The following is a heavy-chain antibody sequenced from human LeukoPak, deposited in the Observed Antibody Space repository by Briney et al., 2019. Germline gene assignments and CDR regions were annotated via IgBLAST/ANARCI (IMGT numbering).Heavy chain of an antibody. D-gene: IGHD1-1*01. Sequence: GGSLRLSCAASGFTFSTYAMHWVRQVPGKGLEWVSGISWNSGMIDYADSVKGRFTISRDNAKNSLSLQMNSLRAEDTALYFCAKEHSPGGSDYWGQGTLVTVSS. V-gene: IGHV3-9*01. J-gene: IGHJ4*02. CDR1: GFTFSTYA. CDR3: AKEHSPGGSDY. CDR2: ISWNSGMI.